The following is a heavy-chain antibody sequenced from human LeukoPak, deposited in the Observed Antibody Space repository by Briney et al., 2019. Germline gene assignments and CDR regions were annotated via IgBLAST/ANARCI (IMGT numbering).Heavy chain of an antibody. J-gene: IGHJ5*02. V-gene: IGHV1-2*02. Sequence: ASVKVSCKASGYTFTGYYMHWVRQAPGQGLEWMGWINPNSGGTNYAQKFQGRVTMTRDTSISTAYMELSRLRSDDTAVYYCARDLVAVAGTQYNWFDPWGQGTLVTVSS. D-gene: IGHD6-19*01. CDR1: GYTFTGYY. CDR2: INPNSGGT. CDR3: ARDLVAVAGTQYNWFDP.